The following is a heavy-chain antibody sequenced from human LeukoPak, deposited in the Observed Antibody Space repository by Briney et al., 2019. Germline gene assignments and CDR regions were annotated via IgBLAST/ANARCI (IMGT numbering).Heavy chain of an antibody. CDR2: IYYSGST. J-gene: IGHJ6*02. Sequence: PSETLSLTCTVSGGSISSSSYYWGWIRQPPGKGLEWIGSIYYSGSTYYNPSLKSRVTISVDTSKNQFSLKLSSVTAADTAVYYCAASSQYCSGGSCYPYYYYGMDVWGQGTTVTVSS. V-gene: IGHV4-39*07. CDR3: AASSQYCSGGSCYPYYYYGMDV. D-gene: IGHD2-15*01. CDR1: GGSISSSSYY.